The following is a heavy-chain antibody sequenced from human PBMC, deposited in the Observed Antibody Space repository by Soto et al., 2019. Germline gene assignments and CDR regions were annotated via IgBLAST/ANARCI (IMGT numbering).Heavy chain of an antibody. Sequence: EVQLVESGGGLVQPGGSLRLSCAASGFTFSSYSMNWVRQAPGKGLEWVSYISSSSSTIYYADSVKGRFTISRDNAKNSLYLQMNSLRGEDTAVYYCARDPDIVVVVAATPPYYFDYWGQGTLVTVSS. CDR2: ISSSSSTI. V-gene: IGHV3-48*01. J-gene: IGHJ4*02. CDR3: ARDPDIVVVVAATPPYYFDY. CDR1: GFTFSSYS. D-gene: IGHD2-15*01.